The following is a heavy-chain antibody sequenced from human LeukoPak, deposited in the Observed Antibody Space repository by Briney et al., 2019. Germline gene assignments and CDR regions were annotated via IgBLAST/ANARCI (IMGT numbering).Heavy chain of an antibody. V-gene: IGHV4-59*01. CDR2: IYYSGST. CDR1: GGSIRSYY. Sequence: ASETLSLTCTVSGGSIRSYYWSWIRQPPGKGLEWIGYIYYSGSTNYNPSLKSRVTISVDTSKNQFSLKLSSVTAADTAVYYCARGDGYTLYYYYGMDVWGQGTTVTVSS. D-gene: IGHD5-24*01. CDR3: ARGDGYTLYYYYGMDV. J-gene: IGHJ6*02.